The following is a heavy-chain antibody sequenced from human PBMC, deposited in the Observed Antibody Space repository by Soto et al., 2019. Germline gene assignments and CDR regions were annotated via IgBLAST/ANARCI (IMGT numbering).Heavy chain of an antibody. V-gene: IGHV3-21*01. Sequence: PGGSLRLSCVASGFSFSGYNMNWVRQAPGKGLEWVSSISGDSNYKYYADSVQGRFTISRDNAKNSVYLQMNSLRAEDTAVYYCARVVYFDSSGYGLWRQGTMVTVSS. D-gene: IGHD3-22*01. CDR1: GFSFSGYN. J-gene: IGHJ3*01. CDR3: ARVVYFDSSGYGL. CDR2: ISGDSNYK.